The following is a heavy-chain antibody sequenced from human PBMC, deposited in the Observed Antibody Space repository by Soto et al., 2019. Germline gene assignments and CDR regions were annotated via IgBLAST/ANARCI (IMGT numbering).Heavy chain of an antibody. J-gene: IGHJ4*02. Sequence: PSETLSFTCTVSVGLIGSSYYCFDWILLPPGKGLEWIGSVCYSWNTYYNPSLKSRVTMSGDTSKNHFSLKVNSVTAADSAVYYCERRRGFYDYFEYWGQGTKVTLSS. CDR1: VGLIGSSYYC. CDR2: VCYSWNT. V-gene: IGHV4-39*02. CDR3: ERRRGFYDYFEY. D-gene: IGHD4-17*01.